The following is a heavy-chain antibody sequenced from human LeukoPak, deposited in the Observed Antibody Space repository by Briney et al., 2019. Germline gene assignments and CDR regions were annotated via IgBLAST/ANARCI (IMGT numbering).Heavy chain of an antibody. J-gene: IGHJ4*02. V-gene: IGHV3-23*01. CDR3: AKGGSSGYYVPFDY. CDR1: GFTFSSYA. Sequence: GGSLRLSCAASGFTFSSYAMSSVHQAPGKWLEWVSAISGSGGSTYYADSVKGRFTISRDNSKNTLYLQMNSLRAEDTAVYYCAKGGSSGYYVPFDYWGQGTLVTVSS. D-gene: IGHD3-22*01. CDR2: ISGSGGST.